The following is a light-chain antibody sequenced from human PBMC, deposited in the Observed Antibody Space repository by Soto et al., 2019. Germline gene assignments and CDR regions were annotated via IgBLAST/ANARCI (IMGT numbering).Light chain of an antibody. CDR3: CSYVGARTYV. CDR2: EGN. Sequence: QSALTQPASVSGSPGQSITISSTGSVSDVGSFGPVSWYQQHPGQVPKLIIYEGNRRPSGVSSRFSGSKSGNTASLTISGLQAEDEADYYCCSYVGARTYVFGAGTKVTVL. CDR1: VSDVGSFGP. J-gene: IGLJ1*01. V-gene: IGLV2-23*01.